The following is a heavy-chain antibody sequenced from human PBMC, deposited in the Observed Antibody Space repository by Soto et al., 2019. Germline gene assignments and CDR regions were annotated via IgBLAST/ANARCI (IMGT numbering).Heavy chain of an antibody. V-gene: IGHV3-33*06. Sequence: ESGGGVVQPGRSLRLSCAASGFTFSSYGMHWVRQAPGKGLEWVAVIWYDGSNKYYADSVKGRFTISRDNSKNTLYLQMNSLRAEDTAVYYCAKEGITIFGVAYGMDVWGQGTTVTVSS. J-gene: IGHJ6*02. D-gene: IGHD3-3*01. CDR1: GFTFSSYG. CDR2: IWYDGSNK. CDR3: AKEGITIFGVAYGMDV.